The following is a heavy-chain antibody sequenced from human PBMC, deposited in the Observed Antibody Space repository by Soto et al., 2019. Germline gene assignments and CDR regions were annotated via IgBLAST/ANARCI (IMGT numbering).Heavy chain of an antibody. Sequence: EVQLVESGGGLVQPGGSLRLSCVASGFTFNIYWMHWVRQAPGKWLEWVSRIDNDGSATTYADSVKGRFTISRDNAKNTLFLQMNTLRVDDTAVYYCARDNWNSYWGQGTLVTVSS. CDR1: GFTFNIYW. J-gene: IGHJ4*02. CDR3: ARDNWNSY. V-gene: IGHV3-74*01. CDR2: IDNDGSAT. D-gene: IGHD1-1*01.